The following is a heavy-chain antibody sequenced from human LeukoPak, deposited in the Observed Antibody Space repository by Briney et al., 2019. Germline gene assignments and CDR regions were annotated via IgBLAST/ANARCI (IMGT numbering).Heavy chain of an antibody. Sequence: PSETLSLTCAVYDGSFSGYYWSWIRQPPGKGLEWIGEINHSGSTNYNPSLKSRVTISVDTSKNQFSLKLSSVTAADTAVYYCARDTTMVRGVKFDYWGQGTLVTVSS. CDR2: INHSGST. D-gene: IGHD3-10*01. CDR1: DGSFSGYY. J-gene: IGHJ4*02. CDR3: ARDTTMVRGVKFDY. V-gene: IGHV4-34*01.